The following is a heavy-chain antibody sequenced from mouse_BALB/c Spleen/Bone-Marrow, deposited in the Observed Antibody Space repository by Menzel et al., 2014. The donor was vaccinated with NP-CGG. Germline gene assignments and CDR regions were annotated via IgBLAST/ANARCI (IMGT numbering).Heavy chain of an antibody. CDR1: GSSLTSYG. CDR2: IWAGGST. V-gene: IGHV2-9*02. J-gene: IGHJ4*01. Sequence: VQLQQSGPGLVAPSQSLSIPCTVSGSSLTSYGLHWVRQPPGKVLEWLGVIWAGGSTNYNSALMSRLSISKDNSKSXVFLKMNSLQTDDTAMYYCARGSYYEGAMDYWGQGTSVTVSS. CDR3: ARGSYYEGAMDY. D-gene: IGHD1-1*01.